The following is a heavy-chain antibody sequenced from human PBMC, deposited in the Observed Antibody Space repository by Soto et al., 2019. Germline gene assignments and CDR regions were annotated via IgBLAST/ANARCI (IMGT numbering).Heavy chain of an antibody. V-gene: IGHV4-31*03. CDR1: GGSISSGGYY. D-gene: IGHD3-22*01. CDR3: ARSPYSSGYYYAIDY. CDR2: IYYSGST. J-gene: IGHJ4*02. Sequence: SETLSLTCTVSGGSISSGGYYWSWIRQHPGKGLEWIGYIYYSGSTYYNPSLKSRVTISVDTSKNQFSLKLTSVTAADTAVYFCARSPYSSGYYYAIDYWGQGTQVTVS.